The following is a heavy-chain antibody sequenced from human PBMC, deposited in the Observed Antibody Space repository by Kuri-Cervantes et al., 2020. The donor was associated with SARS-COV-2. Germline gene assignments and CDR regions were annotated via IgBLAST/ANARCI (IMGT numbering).Heavy chain of an antibody. J-gene: IGHJ4*02. CDR1: GFSFSSFA. Sequence: GESLKISCSASGFSFSSFAMHWVRQAPGKGVEYVSGISANGDSTYYADSVKGRFTFSRDNSKNTLYLQINSLRADDTAVFYCSRDSDISGHFSYYDLWGQGTLVTSYS. V-gene: IGHV3-64*04. D-gene: IGHD3-22*01. CDR2: ISANGDST. CDR3: SRDSDISGHFSYYDL.